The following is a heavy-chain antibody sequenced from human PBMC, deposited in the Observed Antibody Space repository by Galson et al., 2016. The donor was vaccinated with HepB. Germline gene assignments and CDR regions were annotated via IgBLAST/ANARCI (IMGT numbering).Heavy chain of an antibody. D-gene: IGHD1-26*01. CDR3: ARLRRVGAMWEGFDY. CDR1: GFTFSNYA. J-gene: IGHJ4*02. Sequence: SLRLSCAVSGFTFSNYAMHWVRQAPAKGLEWVAVISSDGNNKYYADSVKGRFTISRDNSKNTMDLQMNSLRAEDTAVYHCARLRRVGAMWEGFDYWGQGTQVTVSS. CDR2: ISSDGNNK. V-gene: IGHV3-30-3*01.